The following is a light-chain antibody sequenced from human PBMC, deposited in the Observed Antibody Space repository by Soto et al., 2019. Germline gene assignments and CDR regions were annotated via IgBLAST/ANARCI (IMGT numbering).Light chain of an antibody. V-gene: IGKV3-20*01. CDR2: SAS. Sequence: IVLTRSPGTLSMSPGERATLSCRASQSVGGNYLAWYQQRPGRAPRLLIYSASTGATGIADRFAATGSGTDFTLTITNLEPEDFAVYYCQQYAASPPTFGRGTRLEIK. CDR3: QQYAASPPT. CDR1: QSVGGNY. J-gene: IGKJ2*01.